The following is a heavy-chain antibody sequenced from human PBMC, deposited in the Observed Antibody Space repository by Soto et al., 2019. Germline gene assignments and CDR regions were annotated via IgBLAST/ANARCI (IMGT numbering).Heavy chain of an antibody. CDR3: ARAAPNWRPVDF. CDR2: IHDGGRT. Sequence: SETLSLTCSVSGGSLSGYFWSWIRQSPGKGLEWLGYIHDGGRTNYNPSLGSRVTISEDTSQNQFSLRLTSVTAADTAVYYCARAAPNWRPVDFRGQGILVTVSS. CDR1: GGSLSGYF. V-gene: IGHV4-59*01. J-gene: IGHJ4*02. D-gene: IGHD1-1*01.